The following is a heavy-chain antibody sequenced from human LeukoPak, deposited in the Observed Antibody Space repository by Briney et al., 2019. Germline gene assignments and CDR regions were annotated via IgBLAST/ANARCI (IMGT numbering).Heavy chain of an antibody. D-gene: IGHD3-9*01. CDR3: EKEKFGLTGYCRFDY. J-gene: IGHJ4*02. V-gene: IGHV3-64D*06. CDR1: GFTFSSYA. CDR2: ISSNGGST. Sequence: HPGGSLRLSCAASGFTFSSYAMHWVRQAPGKGLEYVSAISSNGGSTYYADSVKGRFTISRDNSKNTLYLQMSSLRAEDTAVYYCEKEKFGLTGYCRFDYWGQGTLVTVSS.